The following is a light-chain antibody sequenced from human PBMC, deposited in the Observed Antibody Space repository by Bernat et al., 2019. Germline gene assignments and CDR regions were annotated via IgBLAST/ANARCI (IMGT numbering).Light chain of an antibody. CDR3: QQFDSLPAT. V-gene: IGKV1-33*01. Sequence: DIQMTQSPSSLSASVGDTVTITCQASQDITNYINWYQLKPGTAPKILIYDASNLVPGVPLRFSGSGSGTDFVFTITGLQPGDIATYYCQQFDSLPATFGGGTKVDI. J-gene: IGKJ4*01. CDR1: QDITNY. CDR2: DAS.